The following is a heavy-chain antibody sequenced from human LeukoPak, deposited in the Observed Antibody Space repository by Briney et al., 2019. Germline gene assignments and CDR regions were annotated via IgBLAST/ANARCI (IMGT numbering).Heavy chain of an antibody. J-gene: IGHJ6*03. CDR2: IYISGST. CDR1: GGSISSYY. Sequence: SETLSLTCTVSGGSISSYYWSWIRQPAGKGLEWIGRIYISGSTNYNPSLKSRVTMSVDTSKNQFSLKLSSVTAADTAVYYCARGGSTNRPANYYYYMDVWGKGTTVTVSS. V-gene: IGHV4-4*07. D-gene: IGHD2-2*01. CDR3: ARGGSTNRPANYYYYMDV.